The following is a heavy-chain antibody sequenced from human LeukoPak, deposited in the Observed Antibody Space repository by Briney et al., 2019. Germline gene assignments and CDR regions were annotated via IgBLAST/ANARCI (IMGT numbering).Heavy chain of an antibody. CDR3: AKTLGLDY. CDR2: ISGSGVST. Sequence: GGSLRLSCAASGSTFSTYALSWVRQAPGKGLEWVSTISGSGVSTYYADSVKGRFTISRDNSKNTLYLQMNSLRPEDTAVYYCAKTLGLDYWGQGTLVTVSS. V-gene: IGHV3-23*01. D-gene: IGHD7-27*01. J-gene: IGHJ4*02. CDR1: GSTFSTYA.